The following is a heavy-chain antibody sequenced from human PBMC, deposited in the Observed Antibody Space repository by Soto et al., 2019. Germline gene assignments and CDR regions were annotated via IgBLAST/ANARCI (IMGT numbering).Heavy chain of an antibody. CDR2: IHVGDSET. J-gene: IGHJ4*02. D-gene: IGHD2-15*01. V-gene: IGHV5-51*01. Sequence: ESLKISCKGSGNTFTSHWIGWVRQMPGKGLEWMGIIHVGDSETRYSPPFQGQVTISADKSISTAYLQWSSLKASDTAMYYCASQYCSSGTCYFDYWGQGTLVTVSS. CDR3: ASQYCSSGTCYFDY. CDR1: GNTFTSHW.